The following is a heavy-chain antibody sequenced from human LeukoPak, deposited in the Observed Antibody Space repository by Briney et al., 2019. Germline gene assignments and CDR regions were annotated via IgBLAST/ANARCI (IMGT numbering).Heavy chain of an antibody. CDR2: INHSGST. CDR3: ARDGDATGSFDY. CDR1: GGSFSGYY. Sequence: SETLSLTCAVYGGSFSGYYWSWIRQPPGKGLERIGEINHSGSTNYNPSLKSRVTISVDTSKNQFSLKLSSVTAADTAVYYCARDGDATGSFDYWGQGTLVTVSS. V-gene: IGHV4-34*01. D-gene: IGHD3-10*01. J-gene: IGHJ4*02.